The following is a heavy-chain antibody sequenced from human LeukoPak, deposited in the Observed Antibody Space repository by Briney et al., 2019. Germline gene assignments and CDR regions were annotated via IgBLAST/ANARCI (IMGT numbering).Heavy chain of an antibody. CDR3: AREVTNDAFDL. J-gene: IGHJ3*01. Sequence: PGGSLRLSCAASGFTVSNYYMNWVRQAPGKGLEWLSYISSTSGTTFYADSVKGRFTISRDNAKNSLYLQMNSLRAEDTAVYYCAREVTNDAFDLWGQGTGVTVAS. V-gene: IGHV3-48*04. CDR2: ISSTSGTT. CDR1: GFTVSNYY. D-gene: IGHD2-2*01.